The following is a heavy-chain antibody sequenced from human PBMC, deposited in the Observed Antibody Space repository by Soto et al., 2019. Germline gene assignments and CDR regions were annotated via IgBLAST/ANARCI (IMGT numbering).Heavy chain of an antibody. CDR2: IYPGDSDT. J-gene: IGHJ4*02. V-gene: IGHV5-51*01. CDR1: GYSFTSYW. Sequence: GESLKISCKGSGYSFTSYWIGWVRQMPGKGLEWMGIIYPGDSDTRYSPSFQGQVTISADKSISTAYLQWSSLKASDTAMYYCARRQTKGYRRWGSYYFDYWGQGTLVTVSS. D-gene: IGHD3-16*01. CDR3: ARRQTKGYRRWGSYYFDY.